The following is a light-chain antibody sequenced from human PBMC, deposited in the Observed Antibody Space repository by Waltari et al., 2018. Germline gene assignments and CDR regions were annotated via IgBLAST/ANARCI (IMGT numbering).Light chain of an antibody. CDR3: QAWDSNTDV. J-gene: IGLJ2*01. Sequence: SYELTQPPSVSVSPGQTASITCSGDKLGNRFASWFQQKAGQSPVLVIYQDSRRPSGIPERFSGSNSGNTATLTISGPQPMDEADYYCQAWDSNTDVFGGGTKLTVL. CDR2: QDS. V-gene: IGLV3-1*01. CDR1: KLGNRF.